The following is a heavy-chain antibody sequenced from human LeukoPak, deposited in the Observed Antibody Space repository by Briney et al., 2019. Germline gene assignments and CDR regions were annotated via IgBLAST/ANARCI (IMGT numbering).Heavy chain of an antibody. CDR1: GFTFSGSA. Sequence: NPGGSLRLSCAASGFTFSGSAMHWVRQAPGQGLEWMGIINPSGGSTSYAQKFQGRVTMTRDTSTSTVYMELSSLRSEDTAVYYCARTYGFSGFDPWGQGTLVTVSS. D-gene: IGHD3-10*01. CDR3: ARTYGFSGFDP. CDR2: INPSGGST. V-gene: IGHV1-46*01. J-gene: IGHJ5*02.